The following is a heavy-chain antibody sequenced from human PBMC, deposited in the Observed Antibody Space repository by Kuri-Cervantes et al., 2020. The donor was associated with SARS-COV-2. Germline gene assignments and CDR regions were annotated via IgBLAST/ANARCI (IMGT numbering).Heavy chain of an antibody. CDR2: IKQDGSEK. V-gene: IGHV3-7*01. Sequence: GEYLKIYCVASGFTFSSYWMSWVRQALGKGLEWEANIKQDGSEKYYVDSVKGRFTISRDNAKNSLYLQMNSLRAEDTAVYYCATDLPCSSTSCHQTPVDYWGQGTLVTVSS. J-gene: IGHJ4*02. CDR1: GFTFSSYW. CDR3: ATDLPCSSTSCHQTPVDY. D-gene: IGHD2-2*01.